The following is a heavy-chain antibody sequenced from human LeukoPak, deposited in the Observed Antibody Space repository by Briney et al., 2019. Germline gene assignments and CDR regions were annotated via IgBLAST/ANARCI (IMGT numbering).Heavy chain of an antibody. CDR1: GFTVSSSY. CDR2: IYSGTNT. Sequence: GGSLRLSCVVSGFTVSSSYMSWVRQAPGKGLEWVSVIYSGTNTYYADSVKGRFTMSRDNSKNTLYLQVGSLRAEDTAVYYCARTATYYFDYWGQGSLVTVSS. J-gene: IGHJ4*02. V-gene: IGHV3-53*01. CDR3: ARTATYYFDY.